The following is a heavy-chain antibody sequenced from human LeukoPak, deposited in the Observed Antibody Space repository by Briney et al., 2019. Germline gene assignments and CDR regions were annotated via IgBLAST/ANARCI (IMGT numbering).Heavy chain of an antibody. Sequence: GESLKISCKGSGYSFTSYWIGWVRQMPGKGLEWMGIIYPGDSDTRYSPSFQGQVTITADKSIRTAYLQWSSLKASDTAIYYCARHHDYGDYGCFDYWGQGTLVTVSS. D-gene: IGHD4-17*01. CDR3: ARHHDYGDYGCFDY. CDR1: GYSFTSYW. CDR2: IYPGDSDT. V-gene: IGHV5-51*01. J-gene: IGHJ4*02.